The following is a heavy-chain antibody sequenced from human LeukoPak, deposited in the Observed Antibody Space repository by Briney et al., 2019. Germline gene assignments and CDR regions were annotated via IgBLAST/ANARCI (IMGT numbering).Heavy chain of an antibody. CDR3: ARSDYDYVWGSYRHGGFDAFDI. J-gene: IGHJ3*02. CDR1: GGSISSGSYY. CDR2: IYTSGST. Sequence: SETLSLTCTVFGGSISSGSYYWSWIRQPAGKGLEWIGRIYTSGSTNYNPSLKSRVTISVDTSKNQFSLKLSSVTAADTAVYYCARSDYDYVWGSYRHGGFDAFDIWGQGTMVTVSS. D-gene: IGHD3-16*02. V-gene: IGHV4-61*02.